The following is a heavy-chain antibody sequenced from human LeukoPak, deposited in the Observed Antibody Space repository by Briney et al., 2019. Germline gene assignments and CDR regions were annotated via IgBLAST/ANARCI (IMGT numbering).Heavy chain of an antibody. CDR1: GYTSTSYD. CDR2: MNPNSGNT. J-gene: IGHJ5*02. D-gene: IGHD4-17*01. V-gene: IGHV1-8*01. Sequence: GASVKVSCKASGYTSTSYDINWVRQATGQGLEWMGWMNPNSGNTGYAQKFQGRVTMTRNTSISTAYMELSSLRSEDTAVYYCARRYSFTVYNWFDPWGQGTLVTVSS. CDR3: ARRYSFTVYNWFDP.